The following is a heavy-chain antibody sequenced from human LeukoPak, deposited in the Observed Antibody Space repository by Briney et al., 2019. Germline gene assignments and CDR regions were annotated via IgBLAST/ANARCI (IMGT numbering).Heavy chain of an antibody. D-gene: IGHD3-3*01. Sequence: GGSLRLSCAASGFTFSSYAMSWVRQAPGKGLEWVSAISGSGGSTYYADSVKGRFTISRDNSKNTLYLQMNSLRAEDTAVYYCAKGLFPGSITIFGEQRYYYYGMDVWGQGTTVTVSS. CDR2: ISGSGGST. V-gene: IGHV3-23*01. CDR3: AKGLFPGSITIFGEQRYYYYGMDV. J-gene: IGHJ6*02. CDR1: GFTFSSYA.